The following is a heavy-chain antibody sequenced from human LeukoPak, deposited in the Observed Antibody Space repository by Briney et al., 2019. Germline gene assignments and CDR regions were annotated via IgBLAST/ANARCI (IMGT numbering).Heavy chain of an antibody. Sequence: GASVTVSCKSSGYTFTSYYMHWVRHAPGQGLEWMGIINPSGGSTSYAQKFQGRVTMTRDTSTSTVYMELSSLRSEDTAVYYCARVRGSYSDYWGQGTLLTVSS. D-gene: IGHD1-26*01. CDR2: INPSGGST. CDR1: GYTFTSYY. J-gene: IGHJ4*02. CDR3: ARVRGSYSDY. V-gene: IGHV1-46*01.